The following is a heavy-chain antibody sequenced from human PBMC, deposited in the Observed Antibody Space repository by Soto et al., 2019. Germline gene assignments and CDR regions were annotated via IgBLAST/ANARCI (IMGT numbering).Heavy chain of an antibody. CDR2: VSTSGSTT. CDR1: GFSFSGYA. CDR3: ASGRSSSWRTQFFDD. Sequence: EVQLVESGGGLVQPGGSLRLSCAASGFSFSGYAMNWVRQAPGKGLEYVSAVSTSGSTTYYADYVMGRFTTSRDNSKNTLYLEVGILRTEETAVYYCASGRSSSWRTQFFDDWGQGTLVSVSS. D-gene: IGHD6-13*01. J-gene: IGHJ4*02. V-gene: IGHV3-64*07.